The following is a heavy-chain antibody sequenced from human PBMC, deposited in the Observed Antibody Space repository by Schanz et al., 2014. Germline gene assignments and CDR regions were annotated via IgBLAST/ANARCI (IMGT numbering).Heavy chain of an antibody. CDR3: ARGYGDSPTDF. V-gene: IGHV1-69*09. CDR2: IIPILGIA. Sequence: QVQLLQSGAEVKKPGASVKVSCTASGGTFNSYPINWVRQAPGQGLEWMGRIIPILGIANYAQKFQGRVTITADRSTSTAYMELSILRSEDTAVYYCARGYGDSPTDFWGQGTLVTVSS. J-gene: IGHJ4*02. D-gene: IGHD4-17*01. CDR1: GGTFNSYP.